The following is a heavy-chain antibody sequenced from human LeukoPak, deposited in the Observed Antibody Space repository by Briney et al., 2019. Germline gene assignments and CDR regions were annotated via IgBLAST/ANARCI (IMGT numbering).Heavy chain of an antibody. D-gene: IGHD3-10*01. J-gene: IGHJ1*01. CDR1: GDSISSGGYY. CDR2: IYHSGST. CDR3: AREAGDGSGSYYQYFQH. Sequence: SETLSLTCTVSGDSISSGGYYWSWIRQPPGKGLEWIGYIYHSGSTYYNPSLKSRVTISVDTSKNQFSLKLSSVTAADTAVYYCAREAGDGSGSYYQYFQHWGQGTLVTVSS. V-gene: IGHV4-30-2*05.